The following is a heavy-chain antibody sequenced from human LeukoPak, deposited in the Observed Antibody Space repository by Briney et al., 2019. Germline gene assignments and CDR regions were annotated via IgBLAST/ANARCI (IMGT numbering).Heavy chain of an antibody. D-gene: IGHD2-15*01. CDR3: ATLQPAAAHFEH. J-gene: IGHJ1*01. V-gene: IGHV1-18*01. Sequence: GASVKVSCTASGDTFSNYGVSWVRQAPRQGLEWMGWVSALNGNTNVAQKVQGRLTLTRDTSTGTAHMELRSLTSDDTAVCYCATLQPAAAHFEHWGQGTLVTVST. CDR2: VSALNGNT. CDR1: GDTFSNYG.